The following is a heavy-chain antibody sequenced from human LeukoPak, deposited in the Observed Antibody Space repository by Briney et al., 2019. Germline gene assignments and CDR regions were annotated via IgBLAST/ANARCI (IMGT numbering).Heavy chain of an antibody. CDR3: ARDGELGMDV. V-gene: IGHV3-74*03. CDR1: GFTFSSYW. Sequence: PGGSLRLSCAASGFTFSSYWLHWVRQAPGKGLVWVSRINSDGSSITYADSVKGRFTISRDNAKNTLYLQMNSLRVEDTAVYYCARDGELGMDVWGKGTTVTVSS. D-gene: IGHD7-27*01. J-gene: IGHJ6*03. CDR2: INSDGSSI.